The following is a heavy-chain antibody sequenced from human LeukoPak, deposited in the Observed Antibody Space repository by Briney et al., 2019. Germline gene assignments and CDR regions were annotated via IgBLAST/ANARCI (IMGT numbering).Heavy chain of an antibody. D-gene: IGHD3-22*01. J-gene: IGHJ4*02. V-gene: IGHV4-59*01. CDR1: GGSISSYY. Sequence: SETLSLTCTVSGGSISSYYWSWIRQPPGKGLEWIGYIYYSGSTNYNPSLKSRVAISVDTSKKQFFLKLSSVTAADTAVYYCARENYDRIGYYWGYYIDYWGQGTLVTVSS. CDR2: IYYSGST. CDR3: ARENYDRIGYYWGYYIDY.